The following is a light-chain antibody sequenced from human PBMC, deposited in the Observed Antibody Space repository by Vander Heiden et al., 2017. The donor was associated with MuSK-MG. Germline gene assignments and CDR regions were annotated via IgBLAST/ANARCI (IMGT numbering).Light chain of an antibody. V-gene: IGLV3-19*01. CDR3: NSRDSSGNRV. Sequence: SSELTQDPAVSVALGQTVRITCQGDSLRSYYASWYQQEPGQAPVLVIYGKNNRPSGIPDRFSGSSSGNTASLTITGAQAEDEADYYCNSRDSSGNRVFGGGTKLTVL. CDR2: GKN. CDR1: SLRSYY. J-gene: IGLJ2*01.